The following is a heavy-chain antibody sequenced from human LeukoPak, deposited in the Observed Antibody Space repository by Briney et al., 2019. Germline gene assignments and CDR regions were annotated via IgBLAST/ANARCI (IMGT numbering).Heavy chain of an antibody. CDR1: GGSFSGYY. D-gene: IGHD1-1*01. J-gene: IGHJ4*02. CDR2: INHSGST. Sequence: KPSETLSLTCAVYGGSFSGYYWSWIRQPPGKGLEWIGEINHSGSTNYNPSLKSRVTISVDTSKNQFSLKLSSVTAADTAVYYCAGEERYAYFDYWGQGTLVTVSS. CDR3: AGEERYAYFDY. V-gene: IGHV4-34*01.